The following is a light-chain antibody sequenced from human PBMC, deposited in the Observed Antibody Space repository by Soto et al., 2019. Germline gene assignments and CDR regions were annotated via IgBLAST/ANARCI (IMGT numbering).Light chain of an antibody. J-gene: IGKJ1*01. CDR3: QQYNNWPQT. CDR2: KAS. CDR1: QSISTW. Sequence: DIQMTQSPSTLSASVGDRVTITCRASQSISTWLAWYQQKPGKAPKLLIYKASSLESGVPSRFSGSGSGTEFTLTISSLQSEDFAEYHCQQYNNWPQTFGQGTKVDIK. V-gene: IGKV1-5*03.